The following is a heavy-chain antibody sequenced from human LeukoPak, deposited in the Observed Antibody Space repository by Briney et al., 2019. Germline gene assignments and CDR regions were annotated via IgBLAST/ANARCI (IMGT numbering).Heavy chain of an antibody. Sequence: GGSLRLSCAASGFTFSSYSMNWVRQAPGKGLEWVSSISSSSTYIYYADSVKGRFTISRDNAQKSLYLQMNSLRAEDTAVYYCARVGYSSGWYFDYWGQGTLVTVSS. CDR1: GFTFSSYS. CDR2: ISSSSTYI. V-gene: IGHV3-21*01. J-gene: IGHJ4*02. CDR3: ARVGYSSGWYFDY. D-gene: IGHD6-19*01.